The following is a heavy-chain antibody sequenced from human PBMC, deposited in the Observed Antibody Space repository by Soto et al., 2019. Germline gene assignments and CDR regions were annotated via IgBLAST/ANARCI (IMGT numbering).Heavy chain of an antibody. CDR1: GFTFSSYS. V-gene: IGHV3-21*01. Sequence: GGSLRLSCAASGFTFSSYSMNWVRQAPGKGLEWVSSISSSSSYIYYADSVKGRFTISRDNAKNSLYLQMNSLRAEDTAVYYCARDPSWASLVAARPRMDVWGKGTTVTVSS. CDR3: ARDPSWASLVAARPRMDV. D-gene: IGHD6-6*01. J-gene: IGHJ6*03. CDR2: ISSSSSYI.